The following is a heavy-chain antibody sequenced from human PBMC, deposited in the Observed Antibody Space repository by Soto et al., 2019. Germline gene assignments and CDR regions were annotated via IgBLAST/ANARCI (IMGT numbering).Heavy chain of an antibody. CDR1: GYTFTSYD. CDR3: ARGRIIVAGGFDP. V-gene: IGHV1-8*01. J-gene: IGHJ5*02. Sequence: QVQLVQSGAEVKKPGASVKVSCKASGYTFTSYDIIWVRQATGQGLEWMGWMNPSTGNTDSAEKFQGRLTLTRNTXITTVYLELSSLSFEDTAVYYFARGRIIVAGGFDPWGQGTLVTVSS. CDR2: MNPSTGNT. D-gene: IGHD6-19*01.